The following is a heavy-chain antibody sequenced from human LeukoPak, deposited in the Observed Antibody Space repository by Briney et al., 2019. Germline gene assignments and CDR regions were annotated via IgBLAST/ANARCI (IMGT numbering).Heavy chain of an antibody. Sequence: SETLSLTCTVSGGSISSSSYYWGWIRQPPGKGLEWIGSIYYSGSTYYNPSLKSRVTISVDTSKNRFSLKLSSVTAADTAVYYCARERGYGSGSSPIDYWGQGTLVTVSS. CDR3: ARERGYGSGSSPIDY. CDR2: IYYSGST. V-gene: IGHV4-39*02. CDR1: GGSISSSSYY. D-gene: IGHD3-10*01. J-gene: IGHJ4*02.